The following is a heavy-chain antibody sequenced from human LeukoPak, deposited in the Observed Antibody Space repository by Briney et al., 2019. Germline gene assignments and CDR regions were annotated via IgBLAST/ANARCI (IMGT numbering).Heavy chain of an antibody. CDR3: ARVILNTVTALDY. CDR2: ISGSGGST. D-gene: IGHD4-17*01. V-gene: IGHV3-23*01. J-gene: IGHJ4*02. Sequence: PGGSLRPSCAASGFTFSSYGMSWVRQAPGKGLEWVSAISGSGGSTYYADSVKGRFTISRDNSKNTLYLQMNSLRAEDTAVYYCARVILNTVTALDYWGQGTLVTVSS. CDR1: GFTFSSYG.